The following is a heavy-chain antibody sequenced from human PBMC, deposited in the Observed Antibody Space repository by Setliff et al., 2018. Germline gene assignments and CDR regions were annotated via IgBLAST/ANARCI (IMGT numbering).Heavy chain of an antibody. V-gene: IGHV1-18*01. CDR1: GYTFTSYG. CDR2: ISAYNGNT. Sequence: ASVKVSCKASGYTFTSYGISWVRQAPGQELEWMGWISAYNGNTNNAQKLQGRVTMTTDTSTSTAYMELRSLRSDDTAVYYCARDLVGYCSGGSCYDWDYWGQGTLVTVSS. D-gene: IGHD2-15*01. CDR3: ARDLVGYCSGGSCYDWDY. J-gene: IGHJ4*02.